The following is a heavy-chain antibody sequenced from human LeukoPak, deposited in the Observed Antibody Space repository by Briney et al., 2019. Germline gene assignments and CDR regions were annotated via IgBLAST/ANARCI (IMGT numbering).Heavy chain of an antibody. Sequence: PSETLSLTCTVSGGSISSSSYYWGWIRQPPGTGLEWIGSIYYSGSTYYNPSLKSRVTISVDTSKNQFSLKLSSVTAADTAVYYCARDSHYYYDSSGYHDYWGQGTLVTVSS. CDR3: ARDSHYYYDSSGYHDY. CDR2: IYYSGST. D-gene: IGHD3-22*01. J-gene: IGHJ4*02. V-gene: IGHV4-39*02. CDR1: GGSISSSSYY.